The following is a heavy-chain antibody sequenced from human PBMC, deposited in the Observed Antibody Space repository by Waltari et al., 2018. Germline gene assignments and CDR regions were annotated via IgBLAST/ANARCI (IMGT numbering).Heavy chain of an antibody. Sequence: QLQLQESGPGLVKPSETLSLTCTVSGSSISSSSYYWGWIRQPPGKGLEWIGSIYYSGSTYYNPSLKSRVTISVDTSKNQFSLKLSSVTAADTAVYYCARHKVVYFQHWGQGTLVTVSS. D-gene: IGHD2-15*01. CDR3: ARHKVVYFQH. CDR1: GSSISSSSYY. CDR2: IYYSGST. J-gene: IGHJ1*01. V-gene: IGHV4-39*01.